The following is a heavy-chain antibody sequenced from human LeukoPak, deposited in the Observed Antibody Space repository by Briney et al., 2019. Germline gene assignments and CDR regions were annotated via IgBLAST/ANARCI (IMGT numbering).Heavy chain of an antibody. J-gene: IGHJ4*02. CDR2: ISGSGGST. Sequence: GGSLRLSCTASGFTFGDYAMSWFRQAPGKGLEWVSAISGSGGSTYYADSVKGRFTISRDNSKNTLYLQMNSLRAEDTAVYYCAKSPDMGFDYWGQGTLVTVSS. V-gene: IGHV3-23*01. CDR3: AKSPDMGFDY. CDR1: GFTFGDYA.